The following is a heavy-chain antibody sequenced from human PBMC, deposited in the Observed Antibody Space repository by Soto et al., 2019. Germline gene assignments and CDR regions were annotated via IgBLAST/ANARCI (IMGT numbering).Heavy chain of an antibody. V-gene: IGHV1-18*01. CDR3: ARRLSGDYDY. CDR2: ISTYNGNT. CDR1: GYSFTTSG. Sequence: QAQLVQSGAEVKEPGASVKVSCKASGYSFTTSGITWVRQAPGQGLEWMGWISTYNGNTNYAQNLQDRVTLTTDTSTSTAYMELRSLRSDDTAVYYCARRLSGDYDYWGQGTLVTVSS. D-gene: IGHD4-17*01. J-gene: IGHJ4*02.